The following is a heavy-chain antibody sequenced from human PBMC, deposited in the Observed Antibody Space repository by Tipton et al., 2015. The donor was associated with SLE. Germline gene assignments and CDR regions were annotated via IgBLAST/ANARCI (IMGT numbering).Heavy chain of an antibody. V-gene: IGHV3-23*01. CDR3: AKDPAVHETYWKYFDY. CDR2: ISASGDTT. D-gene: IGHD1-1*01. J-gene: IGHJ4*02. Sequence: SLRLSCATSGIGFSAYAMSWARQAPGKGLEWVALISASGDTTYYADFVKGRFTISRDSSRNTLYLQMNSLRAEDTAVYYCAKDPAVHETYWKYFDYWGQGTLVTVSS. CDR1: GIGFSAYA.